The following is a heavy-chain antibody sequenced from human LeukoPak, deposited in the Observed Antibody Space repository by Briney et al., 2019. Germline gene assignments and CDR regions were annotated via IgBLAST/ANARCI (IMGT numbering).Heavy chain of an antibody. V-gene: IGHV1-24*01. CDR3: ATGRWRSSGYFGNFDY. CDR1: GYTLTELS. D-gene: IGHD3-22*01. Sequence: GASVKVSCKVSGYTLTELSMHWVRQAPGKGLEWMGGFDPEDGETIYAQKFQGRVTMTEDTSTDTAYMELSSLRSEDTAAYYCATGRWRSSGYFGNFDYWGQGTLVTVSS. CDR2: FDPEDGET. J-gene: IGHJ4*02.